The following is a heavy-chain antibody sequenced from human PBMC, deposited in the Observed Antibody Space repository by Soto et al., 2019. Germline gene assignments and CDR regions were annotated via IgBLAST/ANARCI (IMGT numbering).Heavy chain of an antibody. Sequence: PGGSLRLSCSASGFTFSSYAMHWVRQAPGKGLEYVSAISSNGGSTYYADSVKGRFTISRGNSKNTLYLQMSSLRAEDTAVYYCVKDRTVTDIPSYYYGMDVWGQGTTVTVSS. CDR2: ISSNGGST. V-gene: IGHV3-64D*06. CDR1: GFTFSSYA. D-gene: IGHD5-12*01. CDR3: VKDRTVTDIPSYYYGMDV. J-gene: IGHJ6*02.